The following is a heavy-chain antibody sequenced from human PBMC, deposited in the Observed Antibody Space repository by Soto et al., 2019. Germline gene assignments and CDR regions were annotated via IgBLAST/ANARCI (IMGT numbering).Heavy chain of an antibody. CDR2: TYYRSRWYN. Sequence: SQTLSLTCAISGDSVSSNNAAWNWVRQSPSRGLEWLGRTYYRSRWYNDYAGSVESRITINPDTSKNQFSLHLNSVTPDDTAIYSCARIDTGGSGGGGEYWGQGTLVTVSS. V-gene: IGHV6-1*01. CDR1: GDSVSSNNAA. D-gene: IGHD6-19*01. CDR3: ARIDTGGSGGGGEY. J-gene: IGHJ4*02.